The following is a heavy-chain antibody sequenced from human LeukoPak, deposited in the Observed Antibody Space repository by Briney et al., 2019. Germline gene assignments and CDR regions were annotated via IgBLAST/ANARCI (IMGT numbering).Heavy chain of an antibody. CDR2: INPNSGGT. J-gene: IGHJ5*02. CDR3: ARVPPTPYDILTGYDWFDP. Sequence: GASVKVSCKTSGYTFTGYYMHWMRQAPGQGLEWMGWINPNSGGTNYAQKFQGRVTMTRDTSISTAYMELSGLRSDDTAVYYCARVPPTPYDILTGYDWFDPWGQGTLVTVSS. V-gene: IGHV1-2*02. D-gene: IGHD3-9*01. CDR1: GYTFTGYY.